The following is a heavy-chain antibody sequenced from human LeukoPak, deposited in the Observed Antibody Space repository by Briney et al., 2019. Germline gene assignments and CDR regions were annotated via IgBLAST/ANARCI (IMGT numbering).Heavy chain of an antibody. Sequence: GGSLRLSCAASGFTFSSYGMHWVCQAPGKGLEWVAFIRYDGSNKYYADSVKGRFTISRDNSKNTLYLQMNSLRAEDTAVYYCARAGVQQQLVPVYFDYWGQGTLVTVSS. V-gene: IGHV3-30*02. CDR1: GFTFSSYG. CDR3: ARAGVQQQLVPVYFDY. J-gene: IGHJ4*02. D-gene: IGHD6-13*01. CDR2: IRYDGSNK.